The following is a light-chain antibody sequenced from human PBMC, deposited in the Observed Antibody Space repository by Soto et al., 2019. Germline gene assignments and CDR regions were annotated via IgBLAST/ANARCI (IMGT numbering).Light chain of an antibody. V-gene: IGLV2-14*01. Sequence: QSALTQPASVSGSPGQSITISCTGTSSDVGAYDYVSWYQQHPGKAHKLIIYDVTNEPSGVSNRYSGSKSGNTASLIISGLQAEYEADYYGNSYTGYGSTLYVVFGGGTKLTVL. CDR3: NSYTGYGSTLYVV. J-gene: IGLJ2*01. CDR1: SSDVGAYDY. CDR2: DVT.